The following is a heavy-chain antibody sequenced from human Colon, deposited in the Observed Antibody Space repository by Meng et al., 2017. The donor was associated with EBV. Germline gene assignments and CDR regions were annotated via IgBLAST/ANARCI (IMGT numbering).Heavy chain of an antibody. CDR2: IYYSGST. J-gene: IGHJ4*02. V-gene: IGHV4-30-4*01. CDR1: GGSISSGDYY. Sequence: QGQLQESGPGLVKPSQTLSLTCTVSGGSISSGDYYWSWIRQPPGKGLEWIGYIYYSGSTYYNPSLKSRVTISVDTSKNQFSLKLSSVTPADTAVYYCARDRGGLGAFDYWGQGTLVTVSS. D-gene: IGHD5-12*01. CDR3: ARDRGGLGAFDY.